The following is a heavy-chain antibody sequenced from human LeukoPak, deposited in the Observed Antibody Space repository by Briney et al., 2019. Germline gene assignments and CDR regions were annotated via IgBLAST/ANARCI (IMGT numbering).Heavy chain of an antibody. CDR2: ISSSSSYI. CDR1: GFTFSSYS. D-gene: IGHD3-3*01. V-gene: IGHV3-21*01. J-gene: IGHJ3*02. Sequence: PGGSLRLSCAASGFTFSSYSMNWVRQAPGKGLEWVSSISSSSSYIYYADSVKGRFTISRDNAKNSLYLQMNSLRAEDTAVYYCAKDTGSPADAITMEDNAFDIWGQGTMVTVSS. CDR3: AKDTGSPADAITMEDNAFDI.